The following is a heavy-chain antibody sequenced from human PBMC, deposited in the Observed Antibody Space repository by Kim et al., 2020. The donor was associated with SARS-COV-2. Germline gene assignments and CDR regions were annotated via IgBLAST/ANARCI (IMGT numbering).Heavy chain of an antibody. CDR2: ISYAGITQ. D-gene: IGHD1-26*01. Sequence: GGSLRLSCAASGFTFSCPVMNWVRQAPGKGLEWVALISYAGITQKYADSVKGRFTVSRDNSKNTLFLQMNSLRPEDTAVYYCARNLVGDTDLGAWGRGTRDSVP. CDR1: GFTFSCPV. J-gene: IGHJ5*02. CDR3: ARNLVGDTDLGA. V-gene: IGHV3-30*03.